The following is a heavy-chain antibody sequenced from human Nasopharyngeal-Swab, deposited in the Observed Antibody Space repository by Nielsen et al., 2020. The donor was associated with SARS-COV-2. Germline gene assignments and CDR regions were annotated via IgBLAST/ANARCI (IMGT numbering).Heavy chain of an antibody. CDR2: INHSGST. CDR3: ARVLRGVAARPLGFGYYYYYYMDV. J-gene: IGHJ6*03. V-gene: IGHV4-34*01. Sequence: WIRQPPGKGLEWIGEINHSGSTNSNPSLKSGVTISVDTSKNQFSLMLSSVTAADTAVYYCARVLRGVAARPLGFGYYYYYYMDVWGKGTTVTVSS. D-gene: IGHD6-6*01.